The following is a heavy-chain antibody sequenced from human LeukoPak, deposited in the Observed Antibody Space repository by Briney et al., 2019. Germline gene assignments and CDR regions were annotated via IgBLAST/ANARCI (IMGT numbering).Heavy chain of an antibody. J-gene: IGHJ4*02. D-gene: IGHD2-2*01. CDR3: ARDMGEGVVVVPAAIVDY. CDR2: ISAYNGNT. V-gene: IGHV1-18*01. CDR1: GYTFTSYG. Sequence: ASVKVSCKASGYTFTSYGISWVRQAPGQGLEWMGWISAYNGNTNYAQKLQGRVTMTTDTSTSTAYMELRSLRSDDTAVYYCARDMGEGVVVVPAAIVDYWGQGTMVTVSS.